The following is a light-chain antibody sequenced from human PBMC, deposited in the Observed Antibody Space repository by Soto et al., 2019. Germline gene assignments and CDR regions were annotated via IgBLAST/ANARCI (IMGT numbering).Light chain of an antibody. CDR1: QSISDW. CDR2: DAS. J-gene: IGKJ1*01. V-gene: IGKV1-5*01. CDR3: QQHNSSPWT. Sequence: DIQMTQSPSTLSASVGDRVTITCRASQSISDWLAWFQQKPGKAPKVLIYDASTLESGVPSRFSGSGSGTEFTLTISSLHPEDSATYYCQQHNSSPWTFGQGTRVEIK.